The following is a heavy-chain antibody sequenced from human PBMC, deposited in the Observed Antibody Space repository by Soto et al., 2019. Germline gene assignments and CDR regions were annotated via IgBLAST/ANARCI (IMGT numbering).Heavy chain of an antibody. D-gene: IGHD2-8*01. CDR1: VGTFSSYA. Sequence: SVKVSCKASVGTFSSYAISWVRQAPGQGLEWMGGIIPIFGTANYAQKFQGRVTITADESTSTAYMELSSLRSEDTAVYYCARVADDCTNGVCNYGMDVWGQGTTVTVSS. V-gene: IGHV1-69*13. J-gene: IGHJ6*02. CDR3: ARVADDCTNGVCNYGMDV. CDR2: IIPIFGTA.